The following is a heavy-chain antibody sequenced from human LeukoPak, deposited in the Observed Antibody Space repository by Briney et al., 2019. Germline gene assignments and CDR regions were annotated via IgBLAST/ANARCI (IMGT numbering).Heavy chain of an antibody. V-gene: IGHV3-30*18. CDR2: ISYDGSNK. CDR3: AKGDWGLGY. J-gene: IGHJ4*02. D-gene: IGHD3/OR15-3a*01. Sequence: PGRSLRLSCAASGFTFSSYGMHWVRQAPGKGLEWVAVISYDGSNKYYADSVKGRFTISRDNSKNTLYLQTNSLRAEDTAVYYCAKGDWGLGYWGQGTLVTVSS. CDR1: GFTFSSYG.